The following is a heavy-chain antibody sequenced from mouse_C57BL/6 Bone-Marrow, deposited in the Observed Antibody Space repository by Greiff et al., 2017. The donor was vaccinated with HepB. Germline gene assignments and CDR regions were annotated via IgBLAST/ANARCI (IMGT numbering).Heavy chain of an antibody. CDR2: INPNNGGT. CDR3: AREGDYYGSPWYFDV. CDR1: GYTFTDYY. J-gene: IGHJ1*03. D-gene: IGHD1-1*01. V-gene: IGHV1-26*01. Sequence: VQLQQSGPELVKPGASVKISCKASGYTFTDYYMNWVKQSHGKSLEWIGDINPNNGGTSYNQKFKGKATLTVDKSSSTAYMELRSLTSEDSAVYYCAREGDYYGSPWYFDVWGTGTTVTVSS.